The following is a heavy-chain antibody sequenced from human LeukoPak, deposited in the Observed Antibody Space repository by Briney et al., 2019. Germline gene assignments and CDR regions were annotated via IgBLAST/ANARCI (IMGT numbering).Heavy chain of an antibody. CDR1: GYTFTGYY. CDR2: LNPDSGGT. J-gene: IGHJ4*02. D-gene: IGHD3-22*01. Sequence: ASVKVSCKALGYTFTGYYIHWVRQAPGQGLEWMGWLNPDSGGTNYGRKFQGRVTLTGDPSTSTAYMEVSRLKSDDTAVYYCARDSTDRSAYYSPLDYWGQGTLVTVSS. CDR3: ARDSTDRSAYYSPLDY. V-gene: IGHV1-2*02.